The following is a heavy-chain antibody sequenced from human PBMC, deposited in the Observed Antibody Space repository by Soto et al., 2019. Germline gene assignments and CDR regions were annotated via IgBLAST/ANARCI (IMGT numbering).Heavy chain of an antibody. V-gene: IGHV3-7*03. J-gene: IGHJ4*02. CDR3: ARGDYFDRRSDY. Sequence: SGGSLRLSCAASGFASSSYWMNWVRQAPGRGLEWVADIKQDESEKYYVDSVKGRFTISRDNAKNSLYLQMDSLRAEDTAVYYCARGDYFDRRSDYWGRGTLVTVSS. CDR1: GFASSSYW. CDR2: IKQDESEK. D-gene: IGHD3-22*01.